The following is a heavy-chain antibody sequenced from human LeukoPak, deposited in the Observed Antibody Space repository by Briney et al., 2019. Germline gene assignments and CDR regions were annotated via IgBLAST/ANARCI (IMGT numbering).Heavy chain of an antibody. Sequence: PSETLSLTCTVSGGSVSSNNYYWGWVRQPPGKGLEWIGYIHFSGATYYNPSLKSRVTISVDSSKDQFSLKLTSVTAADTAVYFCARDGGLLGYCTAGSLCAFDIWGQGTMVTVSP. J-gene: IGHJ3*02. CDR1: GGSVSSNNYY. CDR3: ARDGGLLGYCTAGSLCAFDI. D-gene: IGHD2-8*02. V-gene: IGHV4-39*07. CDR2: IHFSGAT.